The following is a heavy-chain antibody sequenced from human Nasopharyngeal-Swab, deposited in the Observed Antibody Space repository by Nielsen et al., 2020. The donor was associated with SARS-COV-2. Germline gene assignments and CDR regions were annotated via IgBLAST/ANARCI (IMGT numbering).Heavy chain of an antibody. CDR1: GFSLSTSGMC. J-gene: IGHJ4*02. CDR2: IDWDDDK. Sequence: SGPTLVKPTQTLTLTCTFSGFSLSTSGMCVSWIRQPPGKALEWLARIDWDDDKYYSTFLKTRLTISKDTSKNQVVLTMTNMDPVDTATYYCARIRVNHHYFDYWGQGTLVTVSS. CDR3: ARIRVNHHYFDY. D-gene: IGHD1-14*01. V-gene: IGHV2-70*11.